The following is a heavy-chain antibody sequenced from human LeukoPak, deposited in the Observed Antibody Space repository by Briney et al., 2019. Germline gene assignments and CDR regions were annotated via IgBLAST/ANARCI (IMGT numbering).Heavy chain of an antibody. CDR2: INPSGGST. Sequence: ASVKVSCKASGYTFTSYYMHWVRQAPGQGLEWMGIINPSGGSTSYAQKFQGRVTMTRDMSTSTVYMELSSLRSDDTAVYYCAREFKAAAGAFDYWGQGTLVTVSS. J-gene: IGHJ4*02. CDR3: AREFKAAAGAFDY. V-gene: IGHV1-46*01. D-gene: IGHD6-13*01. CDR1: GYTFTSYY.